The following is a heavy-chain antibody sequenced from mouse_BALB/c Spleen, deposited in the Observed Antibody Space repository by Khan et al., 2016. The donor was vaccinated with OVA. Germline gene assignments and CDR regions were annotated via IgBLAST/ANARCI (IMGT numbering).Heavy chain of an antibody. CDR2: ISGDSNTI. CDR3: ATSYFYGYYFDY. CDR1: GFTFNSYG. D-gene: IGHD1-1*01. J-gene: IGHJ2*01. V-gene: IGHV5-17*02. Sequence: VQLQQSGGGLVQPGGSRKLSCAASGFTFNSYGMHWIRQAPEKGLEWVAYISGDSNTIHYADTVKGRFTISRDNPKNTLFLQMTSLMSEDTAMYYCATSYFYGYYFDYWGPGTTLTVS.